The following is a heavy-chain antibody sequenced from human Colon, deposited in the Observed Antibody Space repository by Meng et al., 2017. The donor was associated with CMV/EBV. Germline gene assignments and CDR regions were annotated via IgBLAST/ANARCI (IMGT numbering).Heavy chain of an antibody. D-gene: IGHD6-13*01. CDR3: AAITAATVTLYGMDV. CDR1: GFTFRSYW. Sequence: GGSLRLSCAASGFTFRSYWMHWVRQAPGKGLEWIGRIKSKIDGGTTDYAAPVKGRLSLSRDDSKNTLYLQMTSLKTEDTAVYYCAAITAATVTLYGMDVWGLGTTVTVSS. V-gene: IGHV3-15*01. J-gene: IGHJ6*02. CDR2: IKSKIDGGTT.